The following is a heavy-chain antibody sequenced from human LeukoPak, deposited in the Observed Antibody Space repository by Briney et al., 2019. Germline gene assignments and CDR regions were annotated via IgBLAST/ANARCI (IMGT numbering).Heavy chain of an antibody. V-gene: IGHV4-59*01. D-gene: IGHD2/OR15-2a*01. J-gene: IGHJ6*03. CDR2: IYYSGST. CDR1: GGSISGYY. Sequence: SETLSLTCTVSGGSISGYYWSWIRRPPGKGLEWIGYIYYSGSTNYNPSLKSRVTISVDTSKNQFSLKLSSVTAADTAVYYCARIRGISLDYMDVWGKGTTVTVSS. CDR3: ARIRGISLDYMDV.